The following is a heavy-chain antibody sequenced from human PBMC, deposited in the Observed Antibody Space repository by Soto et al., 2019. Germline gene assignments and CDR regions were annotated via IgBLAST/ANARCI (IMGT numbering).Heavy chain of an antibody. D-gene: IGHD6-13*01. V-gene: IGHV4-34*01. CDR2: INHSGST. CDR3: ARGEVAAAGTFLYYYYGIDA. Sequence: PSETLSLTCAVYGGSFSGYYWSWIRQPPGKGLEWIGEINHSGSTNYNPSLKSRVTISVDTSKNQFSLKLSSVTAADTAVYYCARGEVAAAGTFLYYYYGIDARGQGTTVT. J-gene: IGHJ6*02. CDR1: GGSFSGYY.